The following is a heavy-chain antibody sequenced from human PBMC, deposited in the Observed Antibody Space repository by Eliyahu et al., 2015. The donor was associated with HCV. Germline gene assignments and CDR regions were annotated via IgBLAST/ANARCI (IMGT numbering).Heavy chain of an antibody. J-gene: IGHJ6*02. CDR2: INPNSGGT. CDR1: GYTFTGYY. Sequence: QVQLVQSGAEVKKPGASVKVSCKASGYTFTGYYMHWVRQAPGQGLEWMGWINPNSGGTNYAQKFQGRVTMTRDTSISTAYMELSRLRSDDTAVYYCARDSFEYSSSWYPIHHYYYYGMDVWGQGTTVXVXX. V-gene: IGHV1-2*02. D-gene: IGHD6-13*01. CDR3: ARDSFEYSSSWYPIHHYYYYGMDV.